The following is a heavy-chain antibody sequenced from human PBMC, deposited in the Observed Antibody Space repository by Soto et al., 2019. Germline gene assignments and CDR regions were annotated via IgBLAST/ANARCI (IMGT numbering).Heavy chain of an antibody. CDR1: GYTFSTHA. CDR3: ARQKGYTYGYPFDY. CDR2: VSGSGDIT. J-gene: IGHJ4*02. D-gene: IGHD5-18*01. Sequence: HPGGSLRLSCGGSGYTFSTHAMSWVRQAPGKGLEWVSGVSGSGDITYYADSVRGRFTISRDNSKYTIYLQMNSLRAEDTALYYCARQKGYTYGYPFDYWGPGTLVTVPQ. V-gene: IGHV3-23*01.